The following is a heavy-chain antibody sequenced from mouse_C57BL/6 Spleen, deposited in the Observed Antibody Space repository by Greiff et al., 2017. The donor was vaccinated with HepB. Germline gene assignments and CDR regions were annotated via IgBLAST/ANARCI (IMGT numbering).Heavy chain of an antibody. CDR3: ARDSNYSYWYFDV. CDR1: GFTFSSYA. J-gene: IGHJ1*03. CDR2: ISDGGSYT. V-gene: IGHV5-4*01. D-gene: IGHD2-12*01. Sequence: DVMLVESGGGLVKPGGSLKLSCAASGFTFSSYAMSWVRQTPEKRLEWVATISDGGSYTYYPDNVKGRFTISRDNAKNNLYLQMSHLKSEDTAMYYCARDSNYSYWYFDVWGTGTTVTVSS.